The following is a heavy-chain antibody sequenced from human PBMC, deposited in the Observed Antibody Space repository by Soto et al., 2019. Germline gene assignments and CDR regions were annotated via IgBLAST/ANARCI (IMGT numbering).Heavy chain of an antibody. Sequence: SVKVSCKASGGTFSSYAISWVRQAPGQGLEWMGGIIPISETTNYAQKFQGRVTITADESKSTAYMELSSLRSEDTAVYYCARSQGSSTSLEIYYYYYYGMDVWGKGTTVTVSS. J-gene: IGHJ6*04. D-gene: IGHD2-2*01. V-gene: IGHV1-69*13. CDR2: IIPISETT. CDR3: ARSQGSSTSLEIYYYYYYGMDV. CDR1: GGTFSSYA.